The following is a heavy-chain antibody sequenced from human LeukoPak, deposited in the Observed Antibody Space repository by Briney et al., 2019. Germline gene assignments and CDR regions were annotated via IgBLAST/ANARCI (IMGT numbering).Heavy chain of an antibody. D-gene: IGHD4-17*01. Sequence: GASVKVSCKASGGTFSSYAISWVRQAPGQGLEWMGGIIPIFGIANYAQKFQGRVTMTEDTSTDTAYMELSSLRSEDTAVYYCATDNGDYHIDYWGQGTLVTVSS. J-gene: IGHJ4*02. V-gene: IGHV1-69*17. CDR3: ATDNGDYHIDY. CDR1: GGTFSSYA. CDR2: IIPIFGIA.